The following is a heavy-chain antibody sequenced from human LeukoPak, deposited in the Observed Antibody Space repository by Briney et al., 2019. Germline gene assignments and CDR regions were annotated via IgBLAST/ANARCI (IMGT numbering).Heavy chain of an antibody. V-gene: IGHV3-33*01. D-gene: IGHD6-19*01. CDR2: IWYDGSNK. J-gene: IGHJ3*02. Sequence: QSGGSLRLSCAASGFTFSSYGMHRVRQAPGKGLEWVAVIWYDGSNKYYADSVKGQFTISRDNSKNTVYLQMNSLRAEDTAVYYCARERRAPYSSGWYGPNDAFDIWGQGTMVTVSS. CDR3: ARERRAPYSSGWYGPNDAFDI. CDR1: GFTFSSYG.